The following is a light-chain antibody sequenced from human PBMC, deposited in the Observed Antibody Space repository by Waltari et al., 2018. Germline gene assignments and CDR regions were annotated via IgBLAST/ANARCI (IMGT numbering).Light chain of an antibody. J-gene: IGLJ2*01. Sequence: SYELTQPPSVSVSPGQTASITCSGDKLGDKYASWYQQKSGQSPALVIYQDTKRPSGNPERCPGSNSGNTATLTIGGTQALDEADYYCQAWDSSTAVAFGGGTKLTVL. CDR1: KLGDKY. CDR3: QAWDSSTAVA. V-gene: IGLV3-1*01. CDR2: QDT.